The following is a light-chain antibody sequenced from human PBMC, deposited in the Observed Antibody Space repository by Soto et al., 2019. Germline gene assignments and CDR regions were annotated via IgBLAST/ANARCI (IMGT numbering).Light chain of an antibody. V-gene: IGKV1-6*01. CDR3: LQYYTYPYT. CDR2: AAS. Sequence: AIQMTQSPSSLSASVGDRVTITCRASQGIRDDLNWYQQKPGKAPKLLIYAASSLQSGVPSRFSASGSGTDFTLTISSLQPEYFTAYYCLQYYTYPYTFGQGTKVEIK. CDR1: QGIRDD. J-gene: IGKJ2*01.